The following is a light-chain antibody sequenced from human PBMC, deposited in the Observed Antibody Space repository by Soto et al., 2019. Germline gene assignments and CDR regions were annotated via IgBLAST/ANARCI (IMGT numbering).Light chain of an antibody. Sequence: EIVLTQSPATLSLSPGERATLSCRASQSVSSYLAWYQQKPGQAPRLLIYDASNRATGIPARFSGSGSGTDFPLTISCLEPEDFAVYYCQQRSNWPSGTFGQGTRLEIK. CDR2: DAS. CDR1: QSVSSY. V-gene: IGKV3-11*01. J-gene: IGKJ5*01. CDR3: QQRSNWPSGT.